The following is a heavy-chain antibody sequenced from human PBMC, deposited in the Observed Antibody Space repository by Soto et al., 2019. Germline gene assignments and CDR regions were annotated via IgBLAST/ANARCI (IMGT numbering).Heavy chain of an antibody. V-gene: IGHV3-23*01. D-gene: IGHD4-17*01. CDR2: ISGSGGST. J-gene: IGHJ4*02. CDR1: GFTFSSYA. CDR3: AKNNRGWDYGDYVD. Sequence: GGSLRLSCAASGFTFSSYAMTWVRQAPGKGLEWVSSISGSGGSTYYADSVKGRFTISRDNSKNTLSLQMNSLRAEDTAIYYCAKNNRGWDYGDYVDWGQGSLVTVSS.